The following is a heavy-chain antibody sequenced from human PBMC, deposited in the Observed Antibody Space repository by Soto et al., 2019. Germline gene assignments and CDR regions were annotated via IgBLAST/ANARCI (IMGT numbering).Heavy chain of an antibody. CDR1: GFRFTSYY. J-gene: IGHJ4*02. V-gene: IGHV1-46*01. Sequence: ASVKVSCKASGFRFTSYYIHWVRQAPGRGLEWMGFINPSGGSANYAQKFQGRVTITRDTYTSTVYMELSSLHSDDTAIYYCARDDYSNYFDYWGQGSLVTVSS. D-gene: IGHD4-4*01. CDR2: INPSGGSA. CDR3: ARDDYSNYFDY.